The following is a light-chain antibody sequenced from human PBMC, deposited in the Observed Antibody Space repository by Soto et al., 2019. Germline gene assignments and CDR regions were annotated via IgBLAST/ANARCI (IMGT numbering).Light chain of an antibody. CDR2: GAF. Sequence: EIVLTQSPGTLSLSPGERATLSCRASQSVSSSYLAWYQQKPGQAPRLLIYGAFTRATGIPARFSGTGSGTEFTLTISSLQSEDFAPYYCQQYNDWPLTFGQGTKVDIK. CDR1: QSVSSSY. V-gene: IGKV3-15*01. CDR3: QQYNDWPLT. J-gene: IGKJ1*01.